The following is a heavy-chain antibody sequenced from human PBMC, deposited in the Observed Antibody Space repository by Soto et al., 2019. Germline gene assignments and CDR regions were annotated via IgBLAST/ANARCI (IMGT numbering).Heavy chain of an antibody. V-gene: IGHV1-8*01. CDR3: AREFRYGSGSYYNVGYYYYYMDV. D-gene: IGHD3-10*01. Sequence: ASVKDSCKASGYTFTSYDMNWVRQATGQGLEWMGWMNPNSGNTGYAQKFQGRVTMTRNTSISTAYMELSSLRSEDTAVYYCAREFRYGSGSYYNVGYYYYYMDVWGKGTTVTVSS. CDR2: MNPNSGNT. CDR1: GYTFTSYD. J-gene: IGHJ6*03.